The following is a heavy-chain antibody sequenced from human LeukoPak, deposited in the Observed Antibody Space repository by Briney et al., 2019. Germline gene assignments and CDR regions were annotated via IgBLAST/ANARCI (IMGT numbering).Heavy chain of an antibody. CDR2: IYYSGNT. D-gene: IGHD1-26*01. V-gene: IGHV4-39*07. J-gene: IGHJ4*02. CDR1: GDSISTSNSY. CDR3: ARDPNEPGSHSDY. Sequence: PSETLSLTCTVSGDSISTSNSYWGWIRQPPGKGLEWIGSIYYSGNTNYNPSLKSRVTISIDTSKNQFSLKLTSVTAADTAVYYCARDPNEPGSHSDYWGQGTLVTVSS.